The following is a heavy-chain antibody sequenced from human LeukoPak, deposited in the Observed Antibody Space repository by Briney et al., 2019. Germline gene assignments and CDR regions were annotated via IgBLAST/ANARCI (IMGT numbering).Heavy chain of an antibody. D-gene: IGHD6-13*01. CDR2: INQDGSEK. CDR3: ARQTAAATVHAFHI. Sequence: GGSLRLSCAVSGFTFSSYWMYWVRQAPGKGLEWVANINQDGSEKFYVDSLKGRFTISRDNAKNSLYLQMNSLRAEDTALSYCARQTAAATVHAFHIWGQGTVVTVSS. CDR1: GFTFSSYW. J-gene: IGHJ3*02. V-gene: IGHV3-7*01.